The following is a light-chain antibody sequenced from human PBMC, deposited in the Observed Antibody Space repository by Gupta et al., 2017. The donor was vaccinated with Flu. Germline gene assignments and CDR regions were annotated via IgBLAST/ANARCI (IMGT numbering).Light chain of an antibody. CDR1: QSVLFSSNNKNY. J-gene: IGKJ4*01. CDR3: HQYEGNGGT. CDR2: WAS. V-gene: IGKV4-1*01. Sequence: DIVMTQSPDSLAVSLGERATINCKARQSVLFSSNNKNYLAWYQQKPGQPRNLVIYWASIRESGVPDRFSGSGSGTDFTLTVIIRQAEDVAVYYCHQYEGNGGTFGGGSKVGIK.